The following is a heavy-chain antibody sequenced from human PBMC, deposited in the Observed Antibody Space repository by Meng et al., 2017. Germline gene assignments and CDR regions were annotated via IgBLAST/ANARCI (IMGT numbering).Heavy chain of an antibody. D-gene: IGHD1-26*01. J-gene: IGHJ4*02. CDR1: GFTFSSYA. CDR3: ARGRPWLGAPNDY. CDR2: ISYDGSNK. V-gene: IGHV3-30*04. Sequence: GGSLRLSCAASGFTFSSYAMHWVRQAPGKGLEWVAVISYDGSNKYYADSVKGRFTISRDNSKNTLYLQMNSLRAEDTAVYYCARGRPWLGAPNDYWGQGTLVTVSS.